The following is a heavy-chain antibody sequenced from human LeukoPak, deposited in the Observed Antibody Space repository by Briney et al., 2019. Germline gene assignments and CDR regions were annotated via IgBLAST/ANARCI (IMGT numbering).Heavy chain of an antibody. V-gene: IGHV4-38-2*02. D-gene: IGHD2-8*01. J-gene: IGHJ3*02. CDR2: IYHSGST. Sequence: SETLSLTCTVSGYSISSGYSWGWIRQPPGKGLEWIGSIYHSGSTYYNPSLKSRVTMSVDTSNNQFSLKVSSVTAADTAVYYCVRADYNGGNPGSFDIWGRGTMVTVSS. CDR1: GYSISSGYS. CDR3: VRADYNGGNPGSFDI.